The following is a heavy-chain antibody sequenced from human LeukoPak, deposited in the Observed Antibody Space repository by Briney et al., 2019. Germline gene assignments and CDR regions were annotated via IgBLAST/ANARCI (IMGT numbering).Heavy chain of an antibody. CDR1: GFTFSGYW. J-gene: IGHJ4*02. V-gene: IGHV3-23*01. Sequence: GGSLRLSCAASGFTFSGYWMSWVRQAPGKGLEWVSAISGSGGSTYYADSVKGRFTISRDNSKNTLYLQMNSLRAEDTGVYYCARGGYYDSSGYIDYWGQGTLVTVSS. D-gene: IGHD3-22*01. CDR3: ARGGYYDSSGYIDY. CDR2: ISGSGGST.